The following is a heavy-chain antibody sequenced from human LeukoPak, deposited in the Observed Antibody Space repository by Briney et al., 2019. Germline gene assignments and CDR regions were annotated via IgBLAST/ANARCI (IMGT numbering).Heavy chain of an antibody. CDR2: IKEDGSVM. D-gene: IGHD6-19*01. Sequence: GGSLRLSCAVSGFPFTNYWMSWVRQAPGKGLEWVANIKEDGSVMYYVDSLKGRFTISRDSAQNSLYLQMNSLRVADTAVYFCARDLWGSYSTGSYLDYWGQGALVTVSS. CDR1: GFPFTNYW. J-gene: IGHJ4*02. V-gene: IGHV3-7*01. CDR3: ARDLWGSYSTGSYLDY.